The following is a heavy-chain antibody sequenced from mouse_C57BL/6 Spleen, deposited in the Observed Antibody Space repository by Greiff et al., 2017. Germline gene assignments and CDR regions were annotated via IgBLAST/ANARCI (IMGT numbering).Heavy chain of an antibody. V-gene: IGHV1-82*01. CDR3: AARDFSWFAY. Sequence: QVQLQQSGPELVKPGASVKISCKASGYAFSSSWMNWVKQRPGKGLEWIGRIYPGDGDTNYNGKFKGKATLTADKSSSTAYMQLSSLTSEDSAVYFCAARDFSWFAYWGQGTLVTVSA. J-gene: IGHJ3*01. D-gene: IGHD3-3*01. CDR1: GYAFSSSW. CDR2: IYPGDGDT.